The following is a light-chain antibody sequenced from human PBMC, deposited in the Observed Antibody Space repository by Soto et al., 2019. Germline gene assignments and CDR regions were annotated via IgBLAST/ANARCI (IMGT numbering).Light chain of an antibody. V-gene: IGKV3-20*01. CDR1: QGVESSY. Sequence: EIVVTQSPGTLSLSPGERATVFCRASQGVESSYLAWFKQKPGQAPRLLIYGASRRATGVPDRFSGSGSGTDFTLTITRLEPEDFAESYCHQYEPSSLTFGQGTKVEI. CDR2: GAS. CDR3: HQYEPSSLT. J-gene: IGKJ1*01.